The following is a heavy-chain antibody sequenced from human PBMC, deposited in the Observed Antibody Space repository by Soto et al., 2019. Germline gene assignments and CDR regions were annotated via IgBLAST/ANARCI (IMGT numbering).Heavy chain of an antibody. V-gene: IGHV3-30*18. Sequence: QVQLVESGGGVVQPGRSLRLSCAASGFTFSSYGMHWVRQAPGKGLEWVAVISYDGITKYYADSVKGRFTISRDNSKNTLYLQMNSLRAEDTAVYYCAKDKRAYCSGGSCYYGMDVWGQGTTVTVSS. CDR1: GFTFSSYG. D-gene: IGHD2-15*01. J-gene: IGHJ6*02. CDR2: ISYDGITK. CDR3: AKDKRAYCSGGSCYYGMDV.